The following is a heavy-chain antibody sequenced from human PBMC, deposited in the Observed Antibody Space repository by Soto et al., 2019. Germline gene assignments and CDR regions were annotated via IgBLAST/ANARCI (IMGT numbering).Heavy chain of an antibody. CDR2: ISGSGGST. CDR3: AREAVAGTLNWFDP. Sequence: GGSLRLSCAASGFTFSSYAMSWVRQAPGKGLEWVSAISGSGGSTYYADSVKGRFTISRDNAKNSLYLQMNSLRAEDTAVYYCAREAVAGTLNWFDPWGQGTLVTVSS. D-gene: IGHD6-19*01. V-gene: IGHV3-23*01. J-gene: IGHJ5*02. CDR1: GFTFSSYA.